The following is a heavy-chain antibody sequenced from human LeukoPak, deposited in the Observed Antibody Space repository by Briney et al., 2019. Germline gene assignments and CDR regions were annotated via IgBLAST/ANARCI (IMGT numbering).Heavy chain of an antibody. CDR3: AREVVRGHYFDY. D-gene: IGHD3-10*01. J-gene: IGHJ4*02. CDR1: GGCISSYY. CDR2: IYYSGST. V-gene: IGHV4-59*01. Sequence: SETLSLTCTVSGGCISSYYWSWIRQPPGKGLEWIGYIYYSGSTNYNPSLKSRVTISVDTSKNQFSLKLSSVTAADTAVYYCAREVVRGHYFDYWGQGTLVTVSS.